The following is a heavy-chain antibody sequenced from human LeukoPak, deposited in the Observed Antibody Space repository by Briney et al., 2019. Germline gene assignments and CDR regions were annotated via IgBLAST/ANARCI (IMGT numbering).Heavy chain of an antibody. CDR3: ARKAGGINYGYDYFDY. CDR2: IYAGGGT. D-gene: IGHD5-18*01. CDR1: GGSISNYY. V-gene: IGHV4-4*07. Sequence: TPSETLSLTCTVSGGSISNYYWSWIRQPAGKGLEWLGLIYAGGGTNYNAFLRGRGTMAVDTSKNHFSLRLTSMTAADTAVYYCARKAGGINYGYDYFDYWGQGILVTVSS. J-gene: IGHJ4*02.